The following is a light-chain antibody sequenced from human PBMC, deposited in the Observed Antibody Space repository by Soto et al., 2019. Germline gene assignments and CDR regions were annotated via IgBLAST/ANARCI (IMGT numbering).Light chain of an antibody. V-gene: IGKV3-11*01. J-gene: IGKJ4*01. CDR2: AAS. Sequence: EIVLTQSPATLSLSPGERATISCRASQSVSSYLAWYQQKPGQAPRLLIYAASNRATGIPARFSGSGSGTDFTLTISSLEPEDFAVYYCQQRSNWSLTFGGGTKVEIK. CDR1: QSVSSY. CDR3: QQRSNWSLT.